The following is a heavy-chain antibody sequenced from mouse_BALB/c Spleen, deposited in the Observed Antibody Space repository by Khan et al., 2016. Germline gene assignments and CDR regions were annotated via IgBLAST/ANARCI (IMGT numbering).Heavy chain of an antibody. CDR3: TSAGYDYPFAY. J-gene: IGHJ3*01. CDR1: GYTFTSYY. V-gene: IGHV1S81*02. CDR2: IHPSNGDT. D-gene: IGHD2-4*01. Sequence: VELVESGAELVKPGASVKLSCKASGYTFTSYYMYWVKQRPGQGLEWIGEIHPSNGDTNFNERFKSKAALTVDKSSSTTYMQFSSLTAEGSAVYYCTSAGYDYPFAYWGQGTLVTVSA.